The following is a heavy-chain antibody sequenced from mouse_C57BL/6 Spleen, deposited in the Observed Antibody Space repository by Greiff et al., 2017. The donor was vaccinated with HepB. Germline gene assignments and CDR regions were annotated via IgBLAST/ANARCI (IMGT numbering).Heavy chain of an antibody. CDR2: IDPSDSYT. V-gene: IGHV1-50*01. J-gene: IGHJ2*01. CDR1: GYTFTSYW. Sequence: QVQLQQPGAELVKPGASVKLSCKASGYTFTSYWMQWVKQRPGQGLEWIGEIDPSDSYTNYNQKFKGKATLTVDTSSSTAYMQLSSLTSEDSAVYYGARRRDYWGQGTTLTVSS. CDR3: ARRRDY.